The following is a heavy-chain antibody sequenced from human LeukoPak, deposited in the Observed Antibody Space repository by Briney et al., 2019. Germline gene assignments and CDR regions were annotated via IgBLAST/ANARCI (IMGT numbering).Heavy chain of an antibody. J-gene: IGHJ4*02. D-gene: IGHD6-19*01. Sequence: GGSLRLSCAASGFTFSSYWMHWVRHAPGKGLVWVSRINSDVSSTSYADSVKGRFTISRDNAKNSLYLQMNSLRAEDTALYYCAKVLRPSSGWYYFDYWGQGTLVTVSS. V-gene: IGHV3-74*01. CDR2: INSDVSST. CDR1: GFTFSSYW. CDR3: AKVLRPSSGWYYFDY.